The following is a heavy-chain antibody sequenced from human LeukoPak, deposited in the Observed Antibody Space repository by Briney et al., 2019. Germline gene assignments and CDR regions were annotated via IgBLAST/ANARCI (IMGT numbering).Heavy chain of an antibody. D-gene: IGHD3-10*01. Sequence: SETLSLTCTVSGGSISSGGYYWSWIRQPPGKGLEWIGYIYHSGSTYYNPSLKSRVTISVDRSKNQFSLKLSSVTAADTAVYYCARDSSYYGSGSYSPSAAPEYYFDYWGQGTLVTVSS. V-gene: IGHV4-30-2*01. CDR1: GGSISSGGYY. J-gene: IGHJ4*02. CDR2: IYHSGST. CDR3: ARDSSYYGSGSYSPSAAPEYYFDY.